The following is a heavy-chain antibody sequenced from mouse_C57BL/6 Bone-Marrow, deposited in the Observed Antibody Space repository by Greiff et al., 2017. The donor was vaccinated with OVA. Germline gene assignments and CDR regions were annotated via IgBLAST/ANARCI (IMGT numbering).Heavy chain of an antibody. Sequence: QVQLKQSGAELVKPGASVKMSCKASGYTFTSYWITWVKQRPGQGLEWIGDIYPGSGSTNYNEKFKSKATLTVDTSSSTAYMQLSSLTSEDSAVYYCARTDYYGSSHDYWGQGTTLTVSS. CDR2: IYPGSGST. J-gene: IGHJ2*01. CDR1: GYTFTSYW. D-gene: IGHD1-1*01. V-gene: IGHV1-55*01. CDR3: ARTDYYGSSHDY.